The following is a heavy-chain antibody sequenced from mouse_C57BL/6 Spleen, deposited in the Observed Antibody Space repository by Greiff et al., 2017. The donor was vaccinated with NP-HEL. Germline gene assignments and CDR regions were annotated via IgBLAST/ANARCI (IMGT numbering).Heavy chain of an antibody. Sequence: VQLQQPGAELVKPGASVKLSCKASGYTFTSYWMQWVKQRPGQGLEWIGEIDPSDSYTNYNQKFKGKATLTVDTSSSTAYMQLSSLTSEDSAVYYCARSRLDFDYWGQGTTLTVSS. CDR3: ARSRLDFDY. CDR2: IDPSDSYT. V-gene: IGHV1-50*01. J-gene: IGHJ2*01. CDR1: GYTFTSYW. D-gene: IGHD4-1*01.